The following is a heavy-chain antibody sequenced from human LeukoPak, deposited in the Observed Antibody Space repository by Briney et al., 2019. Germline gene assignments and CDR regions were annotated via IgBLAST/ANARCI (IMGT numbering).Heavy chain of an antibody. J-gene: IGHJ1*01. Sequence: GGPLRLSCAASGFTFSNAWKSWVRQAPGKGLEWVGRIKSKTDGGTTDYAAPVKGRFTISRDDSKNTLYLQMNSLKTEDTAVYYCTTGGYDILTGYYWPAEYFQHWGQGTLVTVSS. CDR1: GFTFSNAW. D-gene: IGHD3-9*01. CDR2: IKSKTDGGTT. CDR3: TTGGYDILTGYYWPAEYFQH. V-gene: IGHV3-15*01.